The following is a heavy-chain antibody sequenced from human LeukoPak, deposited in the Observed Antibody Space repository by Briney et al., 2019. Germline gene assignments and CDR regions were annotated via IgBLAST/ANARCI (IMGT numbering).Heavy chain of an antibody. CDR1: GGSVSSGSCY. V-gene: IGHV4-61*01. Sequence: SETLSLTCTVSGGSVSSGSCYWSWIRQPPGKGLEWIGYIYYSGSTNYNPSLKSRVTISVDTSKNQFSLRLSSVTAADTAVYYCARQSSGWYRDAFDIWGQGTMVTVSS. CDR3: ARQSSGWYRDAFDI. CDR2: IYYSGST. D-gene: IGHD6-19*01. J-gene: IGHJ3*02.